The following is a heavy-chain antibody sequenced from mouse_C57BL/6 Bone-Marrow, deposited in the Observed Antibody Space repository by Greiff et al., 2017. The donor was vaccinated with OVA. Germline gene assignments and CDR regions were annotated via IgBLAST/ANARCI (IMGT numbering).Heavy chain of an antibody. V-gene: IGHV1-42*01. J-gene: IGHJ2*01. Sequence: EVQLQQSGPELVKPGASVKISCKASGYSFTGYYMNWVKQSPEKSLEWIGEINPSTGGTTYNQKFKAKATLTVDKSSSTAYMQLKSLTSEDSAVYYCAREEYRYYFDYWGQGTTLTVSS. CDR1: GYSFTGYY. D-gene: IGHD5-2*01. CDR3: AREEYRYYFDY. CDR2: INPSTGGT.